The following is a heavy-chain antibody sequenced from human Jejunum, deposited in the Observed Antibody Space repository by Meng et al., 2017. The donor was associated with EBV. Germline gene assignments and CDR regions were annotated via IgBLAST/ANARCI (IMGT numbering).Heavy chain of an antibody. Sequence: QDQLKLCGAGPFEPSEPLSLPRRLYGGSFTCHSWTWIRPSPGKSLEWIGEINHSGTTNYNPSLRSRVIISVDTSKKQFSLTLTSVTSADTAVYYCARGVYGPTTRGREYFIHWGRGTLVTVSS. D-gene: IGHD2/OR15-2a*01. CDR3: ARGVYGPTTRGREYFIH. J-gene: IGHJ1*01. CDR1: GGSFTCHS. CDR2: INHSGTT. V-gene: IGHV4-34*02.